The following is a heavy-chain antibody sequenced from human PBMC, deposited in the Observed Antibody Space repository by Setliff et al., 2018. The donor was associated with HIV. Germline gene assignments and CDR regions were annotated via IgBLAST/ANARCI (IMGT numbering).Heavy chain of an antibody. CDR2: INAGNGNT. V-gene: IGHV1-3*01. CDR3: ARDGGDTAMVSYYYYYYMDV. Sequence: ASVKVSCKASGYTFTSYAVHWVRQAPGQRLEWMGWINAGNGNTKYSQKFQGRVTITRDTSASTAYMELSSLRSEDTAVYYCARDGGDTAMVSYYYYYYMDVWGKGTTVTVSS. J-gene: IGHJ6*03. CDR1: GYTFTSYA. D-gene: IGHD5-18*01.